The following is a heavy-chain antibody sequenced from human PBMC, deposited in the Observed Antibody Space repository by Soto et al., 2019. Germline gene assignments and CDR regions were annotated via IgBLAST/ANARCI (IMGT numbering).Heavy chain of an antibody. CDR3: ARRDVVVPAHLFDI. CDR1: GGTFSSYA. Sequence: QVQLVQSGAEVKKPGSSVKVSCKASGGTFSSYAISWVRQAPGQGLEWMGGIIPIFGTANYAQKFQGRVTITADKSTSTAFMELSSLRSEDTAVYYCARRDVVVPAHLFDIWGQGTMVTVSS. J-gene: IGHJ3*02. V-gene: IGHV1-69*06. D-gene: IGHD2-2*01. CDR2: IIPIFGTA.